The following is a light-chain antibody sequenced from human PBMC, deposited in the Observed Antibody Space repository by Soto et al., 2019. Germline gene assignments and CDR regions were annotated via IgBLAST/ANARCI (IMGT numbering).Light chain of an antibody. CDR1: QSVTSSF. CDR2: GAS. CDR3: QQYGSSPWT. V-gene: IGKV3-20*01. J-gene: IGKJ1*01. Sequence: EIVLTQSPGTLSLSLGERATLSCRASQSVTSSFLAWYQQKPGQAPRLLIYGASIRATGIPDRFSGSGSGTDFTLTISRLEPEDFAVYYCQQYGSSPWTFGHGTKVEIK.